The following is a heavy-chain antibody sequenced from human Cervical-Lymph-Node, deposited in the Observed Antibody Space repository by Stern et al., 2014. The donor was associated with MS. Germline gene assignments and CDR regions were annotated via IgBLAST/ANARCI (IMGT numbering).Heavy chain of an antibody. CDR2: IIPLFGTA. Sequence: QVQLVQSGAEVKKPGSSVRVSCKASGGTFSRYAISWVRQAPGQGLEWMGGIIPLFGTANYAQKFQGRVTITADASTTTAYMEVSSLRSEDAAVYCCASSVGELTPEAVWGQGTTVTVFS. D-gene: IGHD3-10*01. CDR1: GGTFSRYA. V-gene: IGHV1-69*01. J-gene: IGHJ6*02. CDR3: ASSVGELTPEAV.